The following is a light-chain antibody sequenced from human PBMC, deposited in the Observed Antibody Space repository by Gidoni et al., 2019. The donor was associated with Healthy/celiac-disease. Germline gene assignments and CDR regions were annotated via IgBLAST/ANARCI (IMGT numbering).Light chain of an antibody. V-gene: IGKV1-5*01. CDR1: QSISSW. CDR3: QQYNSYSPWT. J-gene: IGKJ1*01. CDR2: DAS. Sequence: DIQMNQSPSTLSASVGDRVTITCRASQSISSWLAWYQQKPGKAPKLLIYDASSLESGVPSRLSGSGSGTEFTLTISSLQPDDFATYYCQQYNSYSPWTFGQGTKVEIK.